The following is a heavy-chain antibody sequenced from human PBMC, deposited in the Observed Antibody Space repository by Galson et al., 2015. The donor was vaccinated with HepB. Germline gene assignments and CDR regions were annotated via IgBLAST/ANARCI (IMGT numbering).Heavy chain of an antibody. D-gene: IGHD3-10*01. CDR1: GLTVSSAD. V-gene: IGHV3-53*01. Sequence: SLRLSCAASGLTVSSADMGWVRQAPGKGPEWVSNLYKAGNADYVDPVKGRFTISRDNSENTLYLQMNSLRTEDTAVYYCARVPWGSGTFDIWGQGTMVTVSS. CDR2: LYKAGNA. CDR3: ARVPWGSGTFDI. J-gene: IGHJ3*02.